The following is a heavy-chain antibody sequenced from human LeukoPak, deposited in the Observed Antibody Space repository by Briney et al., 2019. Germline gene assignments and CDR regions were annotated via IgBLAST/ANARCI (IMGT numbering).Heavy chain of an antibody. CDR1: GFTFSSYW. CDR3: ASMSGMVRALGY. J-gene: IGHJ4*02. D-gene: IGHD3-10*01. Sequence: GGSLRLSCAASGFTFSSYWMGWVRQAPGKGLEWVASIKQDGSEKYYVDSVKGRFTISRDNAKNSLYLQMNSLRAEDTALYYCASMSGMVRALGYWGQGTLVTVSS. V-gene: IGHV3-7*01. CDR2: IKQDGSEK.